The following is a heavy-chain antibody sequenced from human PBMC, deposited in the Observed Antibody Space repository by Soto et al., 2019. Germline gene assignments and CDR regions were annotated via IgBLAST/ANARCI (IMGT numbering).Heavy chain of an antibody. V-gene: IGHV3-11*05. CDR3: ARERGAVTGQYFDY. CDR1: GFTFSAFY. D-gene: IGHD6-19*01. CDR2: ISSSGTSA. J-gene: IGHJ4*02. Sequence: QVQLEESGGGLVKPGGSLRLSCAASGFTFSAFYMSWIRQAPNKGLEYISYISSSGTSANYADSVKGRFTISRDNAKNSLYLQMNSLRAEDTAVYYCARERGAVTGQYFDYWGQGALVTVSS.